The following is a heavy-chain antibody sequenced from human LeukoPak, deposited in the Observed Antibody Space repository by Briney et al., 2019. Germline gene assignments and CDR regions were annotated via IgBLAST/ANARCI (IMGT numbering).Heavy chain of an antibody. Sequence: GGSLRLSCAASGFTFSSYSMNWVRQAPGKGLVWVSRINSDGSTTNYADSVKGRFTISRDNAKNTLYLQMNSLRADDTAVYYCARSRWLDAFDYWGQGTLVTVSS. CDR1: GFTFSSYS. CDR3: ARSRWLDAFDY. V-gene: IGHV3-74*01. D-gene: IGHD6-19*01. J-gene: IGHJ4*02. CDR2: INSDGSTT.